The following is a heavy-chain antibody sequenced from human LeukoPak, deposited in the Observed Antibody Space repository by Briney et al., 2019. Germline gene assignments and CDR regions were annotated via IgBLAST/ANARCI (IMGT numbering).Heavy chain of an antibody. CDR2: I. D-gene: IGHD6-19*01. J-gene: IGHJ4*02. CDR1: GFTFSSYA. Sequence: GGSLRLSCAASGFTFSSYAMIWVRQAPGKGLEWVSGIKGRFRISRDSSKNTLYLQMNGLRVDDTAVYYCAKGVQWAVPGSCLDSWGLGTLVTVSS. V-gene: IGHV3-23*01. CDR3: AKGVQWAVPGSCLDS.